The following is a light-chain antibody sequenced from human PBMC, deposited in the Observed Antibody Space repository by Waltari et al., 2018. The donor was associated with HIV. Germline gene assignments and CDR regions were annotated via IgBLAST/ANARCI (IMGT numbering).Light chain of an antibody. CDR3: SSYTSSSTLSYV. CDR1: SSDVGGYNY. CDR2: EVR. Sequence: QSALTQPASVSGSPGQSITISCTGTSSDVGGYNYVSWYKQHPGKAPKLMIYEVRNRPSGVSNRFSGSKSGNTASLTISGLQAEDEADYYCSSYTSSSTLSYVFGTGTKVTVL. J-gene: IGLJ1*01. V-gene: IGLV2-14*01.